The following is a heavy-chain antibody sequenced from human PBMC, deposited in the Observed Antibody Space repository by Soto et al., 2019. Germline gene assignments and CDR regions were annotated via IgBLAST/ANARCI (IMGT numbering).Heavy chain of an antibody. CDR2: ISYDGSNK. V-gene: IGHV3-30*03. D-gene: IGHD4-17*01. CDR3: AAIDDYGDKGLYDYYYYMDV. Sequence: GESLKISCAASGFTFSSYGMHWVRQAPGKGLEWVAVISYDGSNKYYADSVKGRFTISRDNSKNTLYLQMNSLRAEDTAVYYCAAIDDYGDKGLYDYYYYMDVWGKGTTVTVSS. CDR1: GFTFSSYG. J-gene: IGHJ6*03.